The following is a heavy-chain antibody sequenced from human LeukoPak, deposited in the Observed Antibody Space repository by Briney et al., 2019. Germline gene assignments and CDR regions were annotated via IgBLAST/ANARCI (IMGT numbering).Heavy chain of an antibody. CDR1: GFTFSSFA. D-gene: IGHD4-23*01. V-gene: IGHV3-30-3*01. Sequence: GGSLRLSCAASGFTFSSFAVHWVRRAPGKGLHWVALISYDGTFKYYADSVRGRFTISRDNSKNTLYLQMNSLRTEDTALYYCARDYGGSSGYYYGMDVWGQGTTVTVSS. CDR3: ARDYGGSSGYYYGMDV. CDR2: ISYDGTFK. J-gene: IGHJ6*02.